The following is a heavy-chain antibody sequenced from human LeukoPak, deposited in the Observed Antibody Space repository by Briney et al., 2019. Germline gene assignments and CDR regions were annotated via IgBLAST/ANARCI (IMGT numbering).Heavy chain of an antibody. J-gene: IGHJ4*02. CDR2: MKGGGET. D-gene: IGHD1-26*01. CDR3: ARLYSGSSSWYDY. Sequence: PGGSLRLSCAASGFSFTNYAMSWVRQAPARGPEWLSSMKGGGETFYADSVKGRFTISRDTSMNTLYLQMNSLRADDTAIYYCARLYSGSSSWYDYWGQGTLVTVSS. V-gene: IGHV3-23*01. CDR1: GFSFTNYA.